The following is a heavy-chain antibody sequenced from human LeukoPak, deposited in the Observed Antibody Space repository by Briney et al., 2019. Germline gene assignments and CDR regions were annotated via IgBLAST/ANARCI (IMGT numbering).Heavy chain of an antibody. V-gene: IGHV1-46*01. CDR2: INPSGGST. J-gene: IGHJ4*02. D-gene: IGHD2-15*01. CDR3: ARDYLKEVVAPTTPSAGHMDF. Sequence: ASVKVSCKSSGYTFTSYGISWVRQAPVQGLEWMGMINPSGGSTNYAQKFQGRVTMTRDTSTSTVYMELSSLRSEDTAVYYCARDYLKEVVAPTTPSAGHMDFWGQGTLVTVSS. CDR1: GYTFTSYG.